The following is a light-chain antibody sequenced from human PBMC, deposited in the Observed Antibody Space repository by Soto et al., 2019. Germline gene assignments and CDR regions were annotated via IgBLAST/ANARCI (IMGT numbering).Light chain of an antibody. CDR3: QKYNSALSWT. J-gene: IGKJ1*01. CDR2: AAS. CDR1: QGISNY. Sequence: DIQMTQSPSSLSASVGDRVTITCRASQGISNYLAWYQQKPGKVPKLLIYAASTLQSGVPSRFSGSGSGTDFTLTISSLQPEDVANYYCQKYNSALSWTFGQGTKV. V-gene: IGKV1-27*01.